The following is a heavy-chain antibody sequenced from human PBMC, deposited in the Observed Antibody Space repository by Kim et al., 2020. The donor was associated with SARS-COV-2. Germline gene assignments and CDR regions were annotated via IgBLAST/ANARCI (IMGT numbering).Heavy chain of an antibody. CDR3: ARSAGPYDYYFDY. J-gene: IGHJ4*02. Sequence: GKSLKISCKGSEYNFPNYWIGWVRQMPGKGLDWMGIIYPGDSDTRYSPSFQGQVTISADKSTTTAYLQWSSLKASDTAMYYCARSAGPYDYYFDYWGQGTLVTVSS. D-gene: IGHD3-16*01. CDR1: EYNFPNYW. V-gene: IGHV5-51*01. CDR2: IYPGDSDT.